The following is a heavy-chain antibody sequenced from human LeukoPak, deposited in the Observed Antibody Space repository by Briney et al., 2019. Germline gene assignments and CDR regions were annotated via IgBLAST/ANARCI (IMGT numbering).Heavy chain of an antibody. CDR3: AKDGKAFCGGDCSWGAFDI. J-gene: IGHJ3*02. D-gene: IGHD2-21*02. CDR2: ISYDGSNK. V-gene: IGHV3-30*18. CDR1: GFTFSTYG. Sequence: GRSLRLSCAASGFTFSTYGMHWVRQAPGKGLEWVAVISYDGSNKYYADSVKGRFTISRDNSKNTLYLQMNSLRAEDTAVYYCAKDGKAFCGGDCSWGAFDIWGQGTMVTVSS.